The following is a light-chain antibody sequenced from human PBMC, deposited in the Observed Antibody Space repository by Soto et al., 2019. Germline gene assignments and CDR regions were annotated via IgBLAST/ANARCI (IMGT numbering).Light chain of an antibody. CDR3: AAWDDTLDAQV. CDR2: RNN. V-gene: IGLV1-47*01. J-gene: IGLJ3*02. CDR1: SSNIGAGHA. Sequence: QSVLTQPPSVSGAPGQRVTISCTGSSSNIGAGHAVHWYQQLPGTAPKLLIQRNNERPSGVPDRFSGSKSGTSVSLAISGLRSDDEATYYCAAWDDTLDAQVFGGGTKLTVL.